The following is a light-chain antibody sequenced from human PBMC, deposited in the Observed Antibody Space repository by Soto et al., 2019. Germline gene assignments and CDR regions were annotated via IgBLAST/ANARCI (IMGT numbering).Light chain of an antibody. CDR3: RQYNNWPLT. J-gene: IGKJ4*01. Sequence: EIVMTQSPATLSVSPGERATLSCRASQSVSSNLAWYQQKPGQAPRLLMYGASTRATGIPARFSGSGSGTEFTLTISSLQSEDVAVYYCRQYNNWPLTFGGGTKVEIK. CDR1: QSVSSN. V-gene: IGKV3-15*01. CDR2: GAS.